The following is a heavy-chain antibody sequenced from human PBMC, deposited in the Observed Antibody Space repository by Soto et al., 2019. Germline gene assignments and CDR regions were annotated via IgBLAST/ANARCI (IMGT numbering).Heavy chain of an antibody. CDR3: ASLLPYDSGVYVVFAY. CDR1: GGSVSSGSYY. CDR2: IYYSGST. V-gene: IGHV4-61*01. J-gene: IGHJ4*02. Sequence: SETLSLTCTVSGGSVSSGSYYWSWIRQPPGKGLEWIGYIYYSGSTNYNPSLKSRVTISVDTSKNQFSLKLSSVTAADTAVYSGASLLPYDSGVYVVFAYGGRGPLATVP. D-gene: IGHD3-22*01.